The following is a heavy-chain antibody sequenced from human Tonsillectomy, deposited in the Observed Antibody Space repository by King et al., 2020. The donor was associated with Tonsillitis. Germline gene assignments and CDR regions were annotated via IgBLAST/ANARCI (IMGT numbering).Heavy chain of an antibody. CDR1: GFTFSSYA. D-gene: IGHD6-19*01. CDR3: AGEQWLVPSPVDY. Sequence: VQLVESGGGVVQPGRSLRLSCAASGFTFSSYAMHWVRPAPGKGLEWVAGISYDGSNKYYADAVEGRFTISRDNFKNTLYLQMNSLRTEDTAVYFCAGEQWLVPSPVDYWGQGTLVTVSS. CDR2: ISYDGSNK. J-gene: IGHJ4*02. V-gene: IGHV3-30*01.